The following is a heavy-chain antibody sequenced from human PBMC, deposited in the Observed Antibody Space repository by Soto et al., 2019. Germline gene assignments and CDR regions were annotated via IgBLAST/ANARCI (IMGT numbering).Heavy chain of an antibody. CDR3: ASRNPSRIAAAGQTKYYYYGMDV. D-gene: IGHD6-13*01. CDR1: GFTFSSYA. J-gene: IGHJ6*02. CDR2: ISGSGGST. V-gene: IGHV3-23*01. Sequence: GGSLRLSCAASGFTFSSYAMSWVRQAPGKGLEWVSAISGSGGSTYYADSVKGRFTISRDNSKNTLYLQMNSLRAEDTAVYYCASRNPSRIAAAGQTKYYYYGMDVWGQGTTVTVSS.